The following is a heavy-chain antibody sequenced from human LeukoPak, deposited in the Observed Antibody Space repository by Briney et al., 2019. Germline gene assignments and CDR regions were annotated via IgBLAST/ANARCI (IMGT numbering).Heavy chain of an antibody. CDR3: AKGVVPAAIWAGMDV. D-gene: IGHD2-2*01. CDR2: ISYDGSK. V-gene: IGHV3-30*18. CDR1: GFTFSSYG. Sequence: GRSLRLSCAASGFTFSSYGMHWVRQAPGKGLEWVAVISYDGSKYYADSVKGRFTISRDNSKNTLYLQMNSLRAEDTAVYYCAKGVVPAAIWAGMDVWGKGTTVTVSS. J-gene: IGHJ6*04.